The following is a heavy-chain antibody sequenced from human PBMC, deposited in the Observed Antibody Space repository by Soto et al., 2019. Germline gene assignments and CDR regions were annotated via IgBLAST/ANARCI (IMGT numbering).Heavy chain of an antibody. CDR3: ARYGSGECNRGSCYSPFDY. V-gene: IGHV4-30-4*01. CDR2: IYYSGST. J-gene: IGHJ4*02. Sequence: QVQLQESGPGLVKPSQTLSLTCTVSGRSISSVNYYWSWICQPPGKGLEWIGYIYYSGSTYYNPSLRSRVTISVDTSKNQFSLKLSSVTAADTAVYYCARYGSGECNRGSCYSPFDYWGQGTLVTVSS. CDR1: GRSISSVNYY. D-gene: IGHD2-15*01.